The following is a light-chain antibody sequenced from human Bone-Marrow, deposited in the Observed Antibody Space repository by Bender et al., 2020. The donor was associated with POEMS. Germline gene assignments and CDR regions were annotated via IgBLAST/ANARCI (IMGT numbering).Light chain of an antibody. J-gene: IGLJ2*01. Sequence: QPALTQPASVSGSPGQSITISCTGTTTDIGSRNFVSWYQQYPGKAPRLIIYAVSERPSGVSNRFSAFKSDNTASLTISGLQAEDEADYYCSSYTTSSTHVVFGGGTKLTVL. CDR3: SSYTTSSTHVV. CDR2: AVS. V-gene: IGLV2-14*01. CDR1: TTDIGSRNF.